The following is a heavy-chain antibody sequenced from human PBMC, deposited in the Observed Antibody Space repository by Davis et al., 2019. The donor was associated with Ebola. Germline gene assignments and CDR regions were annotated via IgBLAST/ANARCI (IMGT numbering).Heavy chain of an antibody. CDR3: VRGGGSYFDY. CDR1: GYTFTTFY. Sequence: AASVKVSCKASGYTFTTFYMHWVRQAPGQGLAWMGIINPSGGDTTYTLKFQGRVVMTRDKYTSTVYMELSSLTSDDTAVYYCVRGGGSYFDYWGQGTLVTVSS. CDR2: INPSGGDT. V-gene: IGHV1-46*03. D-gene: IGHD1-26*01. J-gene: IGHJ4*02.